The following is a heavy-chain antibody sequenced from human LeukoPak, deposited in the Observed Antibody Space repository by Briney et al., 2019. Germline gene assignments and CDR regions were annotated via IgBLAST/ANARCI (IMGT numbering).Heavy chain of an antibody. CDR2: INPSGGST. CDR3: ARDCLSAPPNVPGCLDY. CDR1: GYTFTSYY. D-gene: IGHD3-16*02. Sequence: GASVKVSCKASGYTFTSYYMHWVRQAPGQGLEWMGIINPSGGSTSYAQKFQGRVTMTRDTSTSTVYMELSSLRSEDTAVYYCARDCLSAPPNVPGCLDYWGQGTLVTVSS. V-gene: IGHV1-46*01. J-gene: IGHJ4*02.